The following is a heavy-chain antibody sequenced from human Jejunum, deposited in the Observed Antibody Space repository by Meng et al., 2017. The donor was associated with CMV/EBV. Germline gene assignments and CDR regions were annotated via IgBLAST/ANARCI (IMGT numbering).Heavy chain of an antibody. CDR3: ANARQRTYYYYGMDV. D-gene: IGHD3-10*01. Sequence: GFNFGNCPMMWVRQGPGKGLEWVSAIGGSGGGTCYVDSVKGRFAISRDNSKNTLYLQMSSLRAEDAAIYYCANARQRTYYYYGMDVWGQGTTVTVSS. V-gene: IGHV3-23*01. CDR2: IGGSGGGT. J-gene: IGHJ6*02. CDR1: GFNFGNCP.